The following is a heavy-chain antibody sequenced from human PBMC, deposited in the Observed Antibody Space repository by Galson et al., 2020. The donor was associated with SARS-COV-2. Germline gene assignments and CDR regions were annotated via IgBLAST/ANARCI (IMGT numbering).Heavy chain of an antibody. CDR1: GYTFTSYG. J-gene: IGHJ4*02. V-gene: IGHV1-18*01. CDR3: VREWPLGSGYYYYFY. Sequence: ASVKVSCKASGYTFTSYGISWVRQAPGHGLEWMGWISAYNGNTNYAQKLQGRVTMTTDTSTSTAYMELRSLRSDDTAVYYCVREWPLGSGYYYYFYWGQGTLVTVSS. CDR2: ISAYNGNT. D-gene: IGHD3-22*01.